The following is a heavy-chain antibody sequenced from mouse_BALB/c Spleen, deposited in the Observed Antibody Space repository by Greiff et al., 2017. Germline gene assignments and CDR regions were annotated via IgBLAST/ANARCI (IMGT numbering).Heavy chain of an antibody. CDR3: ARDNYGSGYFDY. J-gene: IGHJ2*01. D-gene: IGHD1-1*01. CDR1: GFTFSDYY. V-gene: IGHV5-4*02. CDR2: ISDGGSYT. Sequence: EVQLVESGGGLVKPGGSLKLSCAASGFTFSDYYMYWVRQTPEKRLEWVATISDGGSYTYYPDSVKGRFTISRDNAKNNLYLQMSSLKSEDTAMYYCARDNYGSGYFDYWGQGTTLTVSS.